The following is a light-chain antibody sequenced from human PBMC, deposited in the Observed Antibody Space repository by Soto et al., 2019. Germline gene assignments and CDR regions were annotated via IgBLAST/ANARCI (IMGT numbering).Light chain of an antibody. CDR2: DVS. CDR1: EDISKH. V-gene: IGKV1-33*01. J-gene: IGKJ4*01. Sequence: DLQMTQSPSSLSASVGARVTITCQASEDISKHLNWYQQKPGKAPRLLICDVSNLQTGVPSRFSGSGSGTDFTFTIGSLQPEDGATYFCQQYDSLPPTFGGGTKVEIK. CDR3: QQYDSLPPT.